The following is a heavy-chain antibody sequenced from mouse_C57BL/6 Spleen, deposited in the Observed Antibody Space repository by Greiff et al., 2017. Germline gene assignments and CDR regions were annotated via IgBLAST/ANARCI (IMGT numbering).Heavy chain of an antibody. CDR2: INPNYGTT. J-gene: IGHJ4*01. CDR3: ARAWLLPPLAMDY. V-gene: IGHV1-39*01. D-gene: IGHD2-3*01. CDR1: GYSFTDYN. Sequence: VQLKESGPELVKPGASVKISCKASGYSFTDYNMNWVKQSNGKSLEWIGVINPNYGTTSYNQKFKGKATLTVDQSSSTAYMQLNSLTSEDSAVYYCARAWLLPPLAMDYWGQGTSVTVSS.